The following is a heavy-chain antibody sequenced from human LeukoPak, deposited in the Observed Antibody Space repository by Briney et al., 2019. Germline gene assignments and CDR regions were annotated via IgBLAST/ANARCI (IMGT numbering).Heavy chain of an antibody. CDR2: INLNSGGT. CDR3: ARVGGYDFIDY. Sequence: GASVKVSCKASGYTFTGYYMHWVRQAPGQGLEWMGWINLNSGGTNYAQKFQGRVTMTRDTSISTAYMELSRLRSDDTAVYYCARVGGYDFIDYWGQGTLVTVSS. J-gene: IGHJ4*02. D-gene: IGHD5-12*01. V-gene: IGHV1-2*02. CDR1: GYTFTGYY.